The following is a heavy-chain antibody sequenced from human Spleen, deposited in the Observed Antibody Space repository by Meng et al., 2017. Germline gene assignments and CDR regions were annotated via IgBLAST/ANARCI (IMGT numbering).Heavy chain of an antibody. Sequence: QVQLVQSGAEVKKPGASVRVSCKASGYTFTSYYIYWVRQAPGQGLEWMGIIDSGGGYTSYAQKFRGRVTMTRDTSTNTVYMELSSLRFEDAAVYYCAQVGQAGPFWGQGTLVTVSS. J-gene: IGHJ4*02. CDR1: GYTFTSYY. V-gene: IGHV1-46*01. CDR2: IDSGGGYT. CDR3: AQVGQAGPF.